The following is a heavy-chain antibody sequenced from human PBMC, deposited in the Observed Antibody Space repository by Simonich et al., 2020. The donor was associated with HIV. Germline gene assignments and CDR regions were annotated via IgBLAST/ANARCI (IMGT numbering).Heavy chain of an antibody. CDR2: INHSGSP. CDR3: ARAPDYGANVYFDY. CDR1: GGSFSGYY. Sequence: QVHLQQWGAGLLKPSETLSLTCAVYGGSFSGYYWNWIRQPPGKGLEWIGEINHSGSPAYNSSLKSLVTISVDTSKTQFSLKMTSVTAADTAVYYCARAPDYGANVYFDYWGQGTLVTVSS. V-gene: IGHV4-34*01. D-gene: IGHD4-17*01. J-gene: IGHJ4*02.